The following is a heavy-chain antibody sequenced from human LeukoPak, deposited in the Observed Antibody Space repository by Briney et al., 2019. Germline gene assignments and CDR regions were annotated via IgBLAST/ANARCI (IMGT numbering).Heavy chain of an antibody. J-gene: IGHJ4*02. V-gene: IGHV4-39*07. CDR1: GGSISSSSYY. CDR3: ARLPQFDY. CDR2: IYYSGST. Sequence: SETLSLTCIVSGGSISSSSYYWGWIRQPPGKGLEWIGSIYYSGSTYYNPSLKSRVTISVDTSKNQFSLKLSSVTAADTAVYYCARLPQFDYWGQGTLVTVSS.